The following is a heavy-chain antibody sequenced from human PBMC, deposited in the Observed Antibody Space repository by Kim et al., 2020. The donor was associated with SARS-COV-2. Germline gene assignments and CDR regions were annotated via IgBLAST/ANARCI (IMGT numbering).Heavy chain of an antibody. Sequence: QKFQGRVTITAEESTSTAYMELSSLRSEDTAVYYCAREGVYNWNYGMDVWGQGTTVTVSS. J-gene: IGHJ6*02. CDR3: AREGVYNWNYGMDV. D-gene: IGHD1-20*01. V-gene: IGHV1-69*01.